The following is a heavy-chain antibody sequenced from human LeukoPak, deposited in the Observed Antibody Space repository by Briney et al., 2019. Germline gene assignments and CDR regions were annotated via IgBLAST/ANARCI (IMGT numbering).Heavy chain of an antibody. CDR3: ARALGSKNAFDV. V-gene: IGHV4-59*08. Sequence: PSETLSLPCGAPGGPTGNYYGTWIRQFPGKGLQWIGFINYSGSTNYNPSLKSRVSMSVDTSRNQLSLKLSSVTAADTAVYYCARALGSKNAFDVWGQGTAVTVSS. J-gene: IGHJ3*01. CDR1: GGPTGNYY. D-gene: IGHD4-11*01. CDR2: INYSGST.